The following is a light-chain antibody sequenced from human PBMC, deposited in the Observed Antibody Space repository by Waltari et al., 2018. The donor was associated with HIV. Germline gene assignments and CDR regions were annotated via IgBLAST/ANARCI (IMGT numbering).Light chain of an antibody. CDR3: QSSDRMSDSWV. J-gene: IGLJ3*02. Sequence: QSALTQPPPVSGAPGQRVAISCTGLRTTNFGTTYAVHWYQHLPGTGPRLLIPSDNKRHTGVPERFSASKSGTSASRAITGLQAEDEADDYCQSSDRMSDSWVFGGGTRLTVL. CDR2: SDN. V-gene: IGLV1-40*01. CDR1: RTTNFGTTYA.